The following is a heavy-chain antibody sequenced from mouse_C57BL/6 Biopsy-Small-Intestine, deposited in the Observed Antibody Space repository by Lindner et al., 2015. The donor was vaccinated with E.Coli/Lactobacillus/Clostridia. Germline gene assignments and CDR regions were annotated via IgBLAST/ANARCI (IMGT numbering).Heavy chain of an antibody. CDR1: GYSFTGNH. CDR3: ARREVYYFDY. Sequence: VQLQESGPELVKSGASVKISCRTSGYSFTGNHVNWVKQSPEKSLEWIGEINPSTGTTTYNQKFRAKATLTVDRSSSTAYIQFKSLTSEDSAVYYCARREVYYFDYWVQGTTLTVSS. J-gene: IGHJ2*01. CDR2: INPSTGTT. V-gene: IGHV1-42*01.